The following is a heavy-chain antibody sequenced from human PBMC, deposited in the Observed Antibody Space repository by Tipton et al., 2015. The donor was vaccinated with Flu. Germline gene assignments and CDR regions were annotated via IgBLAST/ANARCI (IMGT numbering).Heavy chain of an antibody. D-gene: IGHD3-16*02. CDR1: GGSISSYY. V-gene: IGHV4-4*07. Sequence: LRLSCTVSGGSISSYYWSWIRQPAGKGLEWIGRIYTSGSTNYNPSLKSRVTMSVDTSKNQFSLKLSSVTAADTAVYYCARGNIWGSYRSLPWDWGQGTLVTVSS. CDR2: IYTSGST. J-gene: IGHJ4*02. CDR3: ARGNIWGSYRSLPWD.